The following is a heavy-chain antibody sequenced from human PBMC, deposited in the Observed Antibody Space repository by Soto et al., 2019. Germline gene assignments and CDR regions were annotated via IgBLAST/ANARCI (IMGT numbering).Heavy chain of an antibody. V-gene: IGHV4-61*01. CDR1: GGSVSSGSHY. J-gene: IGHJ6*02. CDR3: ARADMIRTFYYGMDV. D-gene: IGHD3-16*01. CDR2: IYYSGST. Sequence: SETLSLTCTVSGGSVSSGSHYWSWIRQPPGKGLEWIGYIYYSGSTNYNPSLKSRVTISADTSKNQFSLKLSSVTAADTAVYYCARADMIRTFYYGMDVWGQGTTVTVSS.